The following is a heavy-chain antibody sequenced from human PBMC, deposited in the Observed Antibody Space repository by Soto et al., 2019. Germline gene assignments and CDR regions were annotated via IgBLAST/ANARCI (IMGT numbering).Heavy chain of an antibody. J-gene: IGHJ4*02. CDR3: ATRGYYYDSSGYPDY. CDR2: FDPEDGET. D-gene: IGHD3-22*01. CDR1: GYTLTELS. Sequence: ASVKVSCKVSGYTLTELSMHWVRQAPGKGLEWMGGFDPEDGETIYAQKFQGRVTMTEDTSTDTAYMELSSLRSEDTAVYYCATRGYYYDSSGYPDYWGQGTLVTVS. V-gene: IGHV1-24*01.